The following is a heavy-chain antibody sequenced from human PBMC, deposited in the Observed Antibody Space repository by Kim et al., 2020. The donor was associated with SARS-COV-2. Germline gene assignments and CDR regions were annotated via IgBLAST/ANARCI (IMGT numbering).Heavy chain of an antibody. Sequence: GGSLRLSCAASGFTFSSYAMHWVRQAPGKGLEWVAVISYDGSNKYYADSVKGRFTISRDNSKNTLYLQMNSLRAEDTDVYYCARGYSGYDYFDYWGQGTLVTVSS. CDR3: ARGYSGYDYFDY. CDR2: ISYDGSNK. CDR1: GFTFSSYA. V-gene: IGHV3-30*04. J-gene: IGHJ4*02. D-gene: IGHD5-12*01.